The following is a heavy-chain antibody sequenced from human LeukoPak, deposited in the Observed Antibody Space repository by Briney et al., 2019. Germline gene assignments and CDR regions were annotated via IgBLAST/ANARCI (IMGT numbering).Heavy chain of an antibody. CDR2: IIQDGSET. CDR3: AREDQLEGEFDY. V-gene: IGHV3-7*05. D-gene: IGHD1-1*01. J-gene: IGHJ4*02. CDR1: GFTSSGYW. Sequence: GGSLRLSCGASGFTSSGYWMSWGRQAPGQGLEWVANIIQDGSETYYVDSVKGRFTISRDNAKSSLYLQMNSLRAEDTAVYYCAREDQLEGEFDYWGQGTLVTVSS.